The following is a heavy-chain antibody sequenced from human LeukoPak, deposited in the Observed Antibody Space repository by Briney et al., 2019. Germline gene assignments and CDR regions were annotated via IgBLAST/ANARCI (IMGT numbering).Heavy chain of an antibody. Sequence: SETLSLTCTVSGGSLSNSDYYWTWIRQPPGKGLEWIGNIYYRGSTNYSPSLKGRLTISVDTSKNKFSLKLTSVTAADTAVYYCARDREWLRFRGFDIWGQGRMVTVSS. CDR1: GGSLSNSDYY. J-gene: IGHJ3*02. CDR3: ARDREWLRFRGFDI. D-gene: IGHD5-12*01. V-gene: IGHV4-30-4*01. CDR2: IYYRGST.